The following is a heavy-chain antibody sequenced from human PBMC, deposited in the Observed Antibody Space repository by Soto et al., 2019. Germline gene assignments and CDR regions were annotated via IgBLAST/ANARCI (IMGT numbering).Heavy chain of an antibody. CDR2: ISGSGGST. D-gene: IGHD4-17*01. J-gene: IGHJ6*03. V-gene: IGHV3-23*01. CDR1: GFTFSSYA. Sequence: GGSLRLSCAASGFTFSSYAMSWVRQAPGKGLEWVSAISGSGGSTYYADSVKGRFTISRDNSKNTLYLQMNSLRAEDTAVYYCASRVGDYYYYYMDVWGKGTTVTVAS. CDR3: ASRVGDYYYYYMDV.